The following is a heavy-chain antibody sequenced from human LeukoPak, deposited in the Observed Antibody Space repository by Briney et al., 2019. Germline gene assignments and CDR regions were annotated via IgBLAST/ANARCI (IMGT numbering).Heavy chain of an antibody. V-gene: IGHV4-34*01. D-gene: IGHD3-3*01. CDR3: ARLSAIFGVVIIDY. J-gene: IGHJ4*02. CDR2: INHSGST. Sequence: SETLSLTCAVYGGSFSGYYWSWIRQPPGKGLEWIGEINHSGSTNYNPSLKSRVTISVDTSKNQFSLKLSSVTAADTAVYYCARLSAIFGVVIIDYWGQGTLVTVSS. CDR1: GGSFSGYY.